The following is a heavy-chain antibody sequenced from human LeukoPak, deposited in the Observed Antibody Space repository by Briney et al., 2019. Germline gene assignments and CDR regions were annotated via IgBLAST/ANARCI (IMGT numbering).Heavy chain of an antibody. Sequence: GGSLRLSCAASGFTFSDYYMSWIRQAPGKGLEWVPYISSSGSTIYYADSVKGRFTISRDNSKNTLYLQMNSLRAEDTAVYYCAMGYYYYYYMDVWGKGTTVTVSS. D-gene: IGHD3-10*01. CDR3: AMGYYYYYYMDV. CDR2: ISSSGSTI. J-gene: IGHJ6*03. V-gene: IGHV3-11*04. CDR1: GFTFSDYY.